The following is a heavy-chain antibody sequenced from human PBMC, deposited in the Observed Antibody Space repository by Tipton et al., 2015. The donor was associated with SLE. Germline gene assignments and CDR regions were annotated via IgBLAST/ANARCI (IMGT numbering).Heavy chain of an antibody. V-gene: IGHV4-61*01. CDR2: IYYSGST. D-gene: IGHD6-19*01. CDR1: GGSFSSGSYY. CDR3: ARLIAVVGFDY. J-gene: IGHJ4*02. Sequence: TLSLTCAVYGGSFSSGSYYWSWIRQPPGKGLEWIGYIYYSGSTNYNPSLKSRVTISVDTSKNQFSLKLSSVTAADTAVYYCARLIAVVGFDYWGQGTLVTVSS.